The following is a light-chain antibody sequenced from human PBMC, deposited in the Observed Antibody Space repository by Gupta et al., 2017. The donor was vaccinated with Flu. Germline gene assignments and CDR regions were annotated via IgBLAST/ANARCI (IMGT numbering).Light chain of an antibody. Sequence: SYELTQPPSVSVSPGQTARITCSGDALPKPYIYWYQKKAGQAPVLVIYKDTERPSGIPERFSGSTSGTTGSLTISGVQAEDEADYYCQSQDISGDVVFGGGTKLTVL. CDR3: QSQDISGDVV. J-gene: IGLJ2*01. CDR2: KDT. V-gene: IGLV3-25*02. CDR1: ALPKPY.